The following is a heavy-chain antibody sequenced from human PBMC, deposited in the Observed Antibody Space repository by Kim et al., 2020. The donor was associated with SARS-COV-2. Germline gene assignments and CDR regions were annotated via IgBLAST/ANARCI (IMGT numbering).Heavy chain of an antibody. CDR1: GYSISSSNW. D-gene: IGHD5-12*01. CDR2: IYYSGST. J-gene: IGHJ6*03. V-gene: IGHV4-28*01. Sequence: SETLSLTCAVSGYSISSSNWWGWIRQPPGKGLEWIGYIYYSGSTYYNPSLKSRVTMSVDTSKNQFSLKLSSVTAVDTAVYYCARNRYSGYDWNSFDYYYYMDVWGKGTTVTVSS. CDR3: ARNRYSGYDWNSFDYYYYMDV.